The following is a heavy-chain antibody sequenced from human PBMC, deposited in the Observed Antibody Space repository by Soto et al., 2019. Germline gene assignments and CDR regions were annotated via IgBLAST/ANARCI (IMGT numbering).Heavy chain of an antibody. D-gene: IGHD3-3*01. Sequence: QVQLVQSGAEVKKPGASVKVSCKASGYTFTSYGISWVRQAPGQGLEWMGWISAYNGNTNYAQKLQGRATMTTDTATSTAYTELRSLRSDDTAVYSCARDNVTILGVVRLLHYAFDIWGQGTLVTVSS. J-gene: IGHJ3*02. CDR3: ARDNVTILGVVRLLHYAFDI. V-gene: IGHV1-18*01. CDR1: GYTFTSYG. CDR2: ISAYNGNT.